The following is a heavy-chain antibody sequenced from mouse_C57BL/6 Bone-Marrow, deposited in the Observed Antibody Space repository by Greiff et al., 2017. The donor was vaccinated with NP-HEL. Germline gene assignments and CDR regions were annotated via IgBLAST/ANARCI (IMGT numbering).Heavy chain of an antibody. CDR2: IDPSDSYT. CDR1: GYTFTSYW. V-gene: IGHV1-69*01. CDR3: ARSGGIYYRVDAIYY. J-gene: IGHJ4*01. D-gene: IGHD2-14*01. Sequence: QVQLQQPGAELVMPGASVKLSCKASGYTFTSYWMHWVKQRPGQGLEWIGEIDPSDSYTNYNQKFKGKSTLTVDKSSSTAYMQLSSLTSEDSAVYYSARSGGIYYRVDAIYYWGQGTSVTVSS.